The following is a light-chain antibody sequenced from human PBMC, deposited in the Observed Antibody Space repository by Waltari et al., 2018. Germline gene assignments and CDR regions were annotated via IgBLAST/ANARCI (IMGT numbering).Light chain of an antibody. CDR3: QQYQNWPRWT. V-gene: IGKV3-15*01. Sequence: EIVMTQSPATLSVSPGERATLSCRASHRLSGNLAWYQQKPSPTPRILMYDVSTRATGVPARFSGSESGTEFTLTISSIQSEDFAIYYCQQYQNWPRWTFGQGTKVDIK. CDR2: DVS. CDR1: HRLSGN. J-gene: IGKJ1*01.